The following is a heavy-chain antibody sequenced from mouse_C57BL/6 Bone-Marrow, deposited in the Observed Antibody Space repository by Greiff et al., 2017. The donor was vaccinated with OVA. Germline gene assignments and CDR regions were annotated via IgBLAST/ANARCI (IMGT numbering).Heavy chain of an antibody. J-gene: IGHJ3*01. D-gene: IGHD2-4*01. Sequence: VQLKESGGGLVQPGGSMKLSCVASGFTFSNYWMNWVRQSPEKGLEWVAQIRLKSDNYATHYAESVKGRFTISRDDSKSSVYLQMNNLRAEDTGIYYCTDYDYYLFAYWGQGTLVTVSA. CDR3: TDYDYYLFAY. CDR2: IRLKSDNYAT. V-gene: IGHV6-3*01. CDR1: GFTFSNYW.